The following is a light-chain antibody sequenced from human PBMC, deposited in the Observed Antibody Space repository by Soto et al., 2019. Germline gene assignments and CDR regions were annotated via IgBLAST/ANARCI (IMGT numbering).Light chain of an antibody. CDR1: QSINTY. V-gene: IGKV1-39*01. CDR3: QQSYSTLLT. J-gene: IGKJ4*01. CDR2: GAS. Sequence: DIQMTQSPSSLSASVGDRVTITCRASQSINTYLHWYQKKPGKAPKLLIYGASTLQSGVPSRFSGSGSGTDFTLTISSLQPEDFATYYRQQSYSTLLTFGGGTKVDIK.